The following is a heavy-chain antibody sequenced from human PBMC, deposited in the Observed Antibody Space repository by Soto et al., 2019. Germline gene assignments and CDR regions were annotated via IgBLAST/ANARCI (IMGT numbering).Heavy chain of an antibody. J-gene: IGHJ5*02. CDR2: IKSKTDGGTT. D-gene: IGHD2-15*01. CDR1: GFTFSNAW. Sequence: GGSLRLSCAASGFTFSNAWMSWVRQAPGKGLEWVGRIKSKTDGGTTDYAAPVKGRFTISRDDSNNTLYLQMNSLKTEDTAVYYCTTDGIVVVVAATRYNWFDPWGQGTLVTVSS. V-gene: IGHV3-15*01. CDR3: TTDGIVVVVAATRYNWFDP.